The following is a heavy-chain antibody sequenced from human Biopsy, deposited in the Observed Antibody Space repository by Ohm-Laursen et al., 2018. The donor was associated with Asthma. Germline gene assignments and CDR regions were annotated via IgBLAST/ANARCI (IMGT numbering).Heavy chain of an antibody. CDR1: GDSIIIGGHY. J-gene: IGHJ4*02. D-gene: IGHD2-8*02. CDR2: MYYGETT. CDR3: ASLKYDTGGIAFRYYFDF. V-gene: IGHV4-39*01. Sequence: GTLSLTCNVSGDSIIIGGHYWSWIRQPPGKGLEWIGSMYYGETTYYSPSLKSRVTISVDTSKNQFSLILSSATAADTAVYFCASLKYDTGGIAFRYYFDFWGQGTLVTVSS.